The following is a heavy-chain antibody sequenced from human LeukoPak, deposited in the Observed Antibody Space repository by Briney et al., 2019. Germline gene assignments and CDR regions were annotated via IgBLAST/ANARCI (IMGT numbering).Heavy chain of an antibody. J-gene: IGHJ3*02. Sequence: GGSLRLSCAASGFTFSKYWLHWLRQAPGKGLVWFSRINPDDKSASYADSVKGRFTIARDDARKTLYLQMNSLRAEDTAVYYCLTIVETTFDAFDIWGQGTMVTVSS. V-gene: IGHV3-74*01. D-gene: IGHD2/OR15-2a*01. CDR1: GFTFSKYW. CDR2: INPDDKSA. CDR3: LTIVETTFDAFDI.